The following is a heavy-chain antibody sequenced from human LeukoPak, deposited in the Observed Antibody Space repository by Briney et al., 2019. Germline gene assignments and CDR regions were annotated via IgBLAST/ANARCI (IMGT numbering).Heavy chain of an antibody. V-gene: IGHV1-69*04. CDR3: ARYGGYVIP. CDR2: IIPILGIA. J-gene: IGHJ4*02. Sequence: SVKVSCKASGGTFSSYAISWVRQALGQGLEWMGRIIPILGIANYAQKFQGRVTITADKSTSTAYMELSSLRSEDTAVYYCARYGGYVIPWGQGTLVTVSS. D-gene: IGHD4-17*01. CDR1: GGTFSSYA.